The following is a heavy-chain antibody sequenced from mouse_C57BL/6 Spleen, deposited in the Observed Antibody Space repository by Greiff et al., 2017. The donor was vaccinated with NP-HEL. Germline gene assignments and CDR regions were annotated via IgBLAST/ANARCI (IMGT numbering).Heavy chain of an antibody. CDR3: ARDLFYGSRTWFAY. CDR2: ISYDGSN. J-gene: IGHJ3*01. CDR1: GYSITSGYY. Sequence: EVKLQESGPGLVKPSQSLSLTCSVTGYSITSGYYWNWIRQFPGNKLEWMGYISYDGSNNYNPSLKNRISITRDTSKNQFFLKLNSVTTEDTATYYCARDLFYGSRTWFAYWGQGTLVTVSA. V-gene: IGHV3-6*01. D-gene: IGHD1-1*01.